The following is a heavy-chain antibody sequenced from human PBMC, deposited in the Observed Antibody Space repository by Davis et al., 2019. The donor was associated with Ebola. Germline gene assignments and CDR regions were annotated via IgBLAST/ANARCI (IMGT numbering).Heavy chain of an antibody. V-gene: IGHV4-34*01. CDR3: LPFDY. Sequence: SETLSLTCAVYGGSFGAYYLSCIRQPPGQGLEWIGEIYNSGSTNFNPSLKGRLTKSVDQSKNQSTAVSYCARENCTNGVCYLPFDYWGQGTLVTVSS. CDR1: GGSFGAYY. D-gene: IGHD2-8*01. J-gene: IGHJ4*02. CDR2: IYNSGST.